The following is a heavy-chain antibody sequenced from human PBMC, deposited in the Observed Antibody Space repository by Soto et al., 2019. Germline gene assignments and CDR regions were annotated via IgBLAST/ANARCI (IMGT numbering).Heavy chain of an antibody. Sequence: EVQLVESGGGLVQPGGSLRLSCAASGFTFSSYWMHWVRQAPGKGLVWVSRINSDGSSTSYADSVKGRFTISRDNAKKTLYLQMSKMSAEDTSVYYCASQAVGFGDLPCGMDFCGQGSTVTVAS. CDR1: GFTFSSYW. D-gene: IGHD3-10*01. CDR3: ASQAVGFGDLPCGMDF. J-gene: IGHJ6*02. V-gene: IGHV3-74*01. CDR2: INSDGSST.